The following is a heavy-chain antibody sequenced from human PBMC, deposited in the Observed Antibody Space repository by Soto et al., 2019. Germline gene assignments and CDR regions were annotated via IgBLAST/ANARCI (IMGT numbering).Heavy chain of an antibody. V-gene: IGHV4-34*01. Sequence: QVQLQQGGAGLLKPSETLSLTCAVYGGSFSGYYWSWIRQPPGKGLEWIGEINHSGSTNYNPALKSRGTSSADTSRDQVSLKLSSVTAGGPAVYYCAGFGGSQLGAYFAYWGQGTLVPVSS. CDR2: INHSGST. CDR3: AGFGGSQLGAYFAY. J-gene: IGHJ4*02. D-gene: IGHD1-26*01. CDR1: GGSFSGYY.